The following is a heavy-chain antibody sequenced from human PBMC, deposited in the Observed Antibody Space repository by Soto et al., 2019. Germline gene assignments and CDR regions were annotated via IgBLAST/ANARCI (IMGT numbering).Heavy chain of an antibody. CDR1: GGYISSYC. D-gene: IGHD6-13*01. V-gene: IGHV4-59*08. CDR3: ARQEGYHHDMDV. Sequence: SEPLCLTCTVAGGYISSYCWTWIRQNPGKGLEWIGYIYYSGSTNYNPSLKSRVTISVATSKTQFSLKLSSVTAADTAVYNCARQEGYHHDMDVRAKGTTVTLPS. J-gene: IGHJ6*04. CDR2: IYYSGST.